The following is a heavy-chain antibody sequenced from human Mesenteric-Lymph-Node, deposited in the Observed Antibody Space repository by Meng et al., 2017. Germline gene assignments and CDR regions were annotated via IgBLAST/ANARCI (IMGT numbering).Heavy chain of an antibody. J-gene: IGHJ4*01. CDR2: IYDGRRT. D-gene: IGHD3-22*01. CDR3: AKATTYFDSVGYYERSSYYFEY. V-gene: IGHV4-59*01. Sequence: SETLSLTCIFSRGSISCYYWSWILQPPGKGLEWIGYIYDGRRTLYNPSLRSRFTISADTAKHQFSLKLSSVTSADTAVYYCAKATTYFDSVGYYERSSYYFEYGGQGTLVTVSS. CDR1: RGSISCYY.